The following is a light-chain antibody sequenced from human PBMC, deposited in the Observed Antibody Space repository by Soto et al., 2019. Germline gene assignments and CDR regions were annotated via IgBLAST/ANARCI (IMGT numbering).Light chain of an antibody. CDR1: SSDVGGYNY. CDR3: SSYTVSSAPVV. J-gene: IGLJ2*01. V-gene: IGLV2-14*03. CDR2: DVS. Sequence: QSALTQPASVSGSPGQSITISCTGTSSDVGGYNYVSWYQHHPGKAPKLIIYDVSKRPSGVSNRFASYKSGNTGTLTISGLQAYDDAEYYCSSYTVSSAPVVFGGGTKPT.